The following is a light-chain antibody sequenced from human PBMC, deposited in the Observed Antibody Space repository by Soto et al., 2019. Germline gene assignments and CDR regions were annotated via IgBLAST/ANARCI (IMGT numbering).Light chain of an antibody. CDR3: AAWDDSLNGYV. CDR2: SIN. CDR1: SSNIGSNT. J-gene: IGLJ1*01. V-gene: IGLV1-44*01. Sequence: QSVLTQPPSASGTPGQRVTISCSGSSSNIGSNTVNWYQQLPGTAPKLLIYSINHRPSGVPDRFSGSKSGTSASLAISGLQSEDEADYYCAAWDDSLNGYVFGTGTKLTGL.